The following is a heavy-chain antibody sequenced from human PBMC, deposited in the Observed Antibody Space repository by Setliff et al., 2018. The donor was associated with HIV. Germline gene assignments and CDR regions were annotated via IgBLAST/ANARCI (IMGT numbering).Heavy chain of an antibody. CDR3: ATVSYYFDRSAYLGVFDN. CDR1: GYTLTEVS. Sequence: ASVKVSCKVSGYTLTEVSMHWVRQAPKKGLEWMGYFDPQDGETVHAQKFQGRVTLTEDTSTNSAYMELASLEYDDTAVYFCATVSYYFDRSAYLGVFDNWGQGTLVTVSS. D-gene: IGHD3-22*01. CDR2: FDPQDGET. J-gene: IGHJ4*02. V-gene: IGHV1-24*01.